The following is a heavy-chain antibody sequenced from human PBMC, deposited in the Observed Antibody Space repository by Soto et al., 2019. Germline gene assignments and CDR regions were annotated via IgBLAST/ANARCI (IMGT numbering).Heavy chain of an antibody. CDR2: INAGNGNT. CDR1: GYTFTSYA. CDR3: ARGYSSGWNWFDH. Sequence: QVQLLQSGAEVKKPGASVTVSCQASGYTFTSYAMHWVRQAPGQRLEWMGWINAGNGNTKYSQKFQGRVNMTRDTSASKAYMELSRLRSEDTAVYSCARGYSSGWNWFDHWGQGPLVTVSS. J-gene: IGHJ5*02. D-gene: IGHD6-19*01. V-gene: IGHV1-3*01.